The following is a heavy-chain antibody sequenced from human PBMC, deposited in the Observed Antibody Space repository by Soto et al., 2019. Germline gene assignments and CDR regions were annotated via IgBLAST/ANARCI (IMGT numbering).Heavy chain of an antibody. CDR1: GGSVSSGSYY. CDR3: ARGSWGYYYGSGSYPWAFDY. V-gene: IGHV4-61*01. Sequence: SETLSLTCAVSGGSVSSGSYYWSWIRQPPGKGLEWIGYIYYSGSTNYNPSLKSRVTISVDTSKNQFSLKLSSVTAADTAVYYCARGSWGYYYGSGSYPWAFDYWGQGTLVTVSS. D-gene: IGHD3-10*01. J-gene: IGHJ4*02. CDR2: IYYSGST.